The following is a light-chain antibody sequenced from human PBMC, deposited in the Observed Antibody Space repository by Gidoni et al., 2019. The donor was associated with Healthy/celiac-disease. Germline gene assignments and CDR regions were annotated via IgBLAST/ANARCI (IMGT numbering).Light chain of an antibody. CDR1: QGISKY. J-gene: IGKJ4*01. CDR3: QKYNSAPWT. Sequence: DIPMSHSPSSLSASVGDRVTITCRASQGISKYLAWYQQKPGKVPKLLIYAASTLQTGVPSRFSGSGSGTDFTLTISSLQPEDFATYYCQKYNSAPWTFGGGTKVEIK. CDR2: AAS. V-gene: IGKV1-27*01.